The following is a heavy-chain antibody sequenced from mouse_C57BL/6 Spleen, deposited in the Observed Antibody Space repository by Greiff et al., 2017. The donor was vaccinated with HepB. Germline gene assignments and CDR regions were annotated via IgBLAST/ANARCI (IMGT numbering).Heavy chain of an antibody. CDR3: ARSDYDYPYWYFDV. CDR1: GYTFTSYW. CDR2: IYPGSGST. J-gene: IGHJ1*03. D-gene: IGHD2-4*01. V-gene: IGHV1-55*01. Sequence: QVQLQQPGAELVKPGASVKMSCKASGYTFTSYWITWVKQRPGQGLEWIGDIYPGSGSTNYNETFKSKATLTIDTSSSTAYMQLSSLTSEDTAVYYCARSDYDYPYWYFDVWGTGTTVTVSS.